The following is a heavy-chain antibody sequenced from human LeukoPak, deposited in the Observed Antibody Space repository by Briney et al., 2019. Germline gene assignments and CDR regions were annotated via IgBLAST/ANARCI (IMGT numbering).Heavy chain of an antibody. J-gene: IGHJ5*02. CDR2: ISGSGGST. CDR3: ATNTRNVLLWFGELLSGGFFDP. CDR1: GFTFSSYA. D-gene: IGHD3-10*01. V-gene: IGHV3-23*01. Sequence: PGGSLRLSCAASGFTFSSYAMSWVRQAPGKGLEWVSAISGSGGSTYYADSVKGRFTNSRDNSKNTLYLQMNSLRAEDTAVYYCATNTRNVLLWFGELLSGGFFDPWGQGTLVTVSS.